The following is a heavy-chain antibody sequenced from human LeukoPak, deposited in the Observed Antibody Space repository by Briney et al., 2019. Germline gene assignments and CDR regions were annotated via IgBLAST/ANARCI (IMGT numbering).Heavy chain of an antibody. J-gene: IGHJ5*02. Sequence: SETLSLTCAVYGGSFSGYYWSWIRQPPGKGLGWIGEINRSGSTNYNPSLKSRVTISVDTSKNQFSLKLSSVTAADTAVYYCASITIFGVAQNWFDPWGQGTLVTVSS. CDR3: ASITIFGVAQNWFDP. V-gene: IGHV4-34*01. CDR2: INRSGST. D-gene: IGHD3-3*01. CDR1: GGSFSGYY.